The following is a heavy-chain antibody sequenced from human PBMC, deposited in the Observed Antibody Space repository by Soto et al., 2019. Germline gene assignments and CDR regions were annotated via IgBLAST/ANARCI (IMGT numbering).Heavy chain of an antibody. CDR1: GGSISSGGYY. J-gene: IGHJ4*02. V-gene: IGHV4-31*03. CDR3: ARDHRRQIGGVIL. CDR2: IYYSGST. D-gene: IGHD3-16*01. Sequence: QVQLQESGPGLVKPSQTLSLTCTVSGGSISSGGYYWSWIRQHPGKGLEWIGYIYYSGSTYYNPSRKSRVTISVDTSKNQFSLKLSSVTAADTAVCYCARDHRRQIGGVILWGQGTLVTVSS.